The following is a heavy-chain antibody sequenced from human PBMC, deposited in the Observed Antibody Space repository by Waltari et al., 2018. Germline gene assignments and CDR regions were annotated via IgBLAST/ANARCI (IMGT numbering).Heavy chain of an antibody. V-gene: IGHV1-2*02. CDR3: AALPYISSSTSY. J-gene: IGHJ4*02. Sequence: QVQLVQSGAEVKKPGASVKVSCKTSGYPFPPYHIHWVRQAPGQGFEWMGWSHPSSGGTNYAQKFQGRVTMTRDTSISTAYLELNSLTSDDTAVYYCAALPYISSSTSYWGQGTLVTVSS. CDR2: SHPSSGGT. CDR1: GYPFPPYH. D-gene: IGHD6-6*01.